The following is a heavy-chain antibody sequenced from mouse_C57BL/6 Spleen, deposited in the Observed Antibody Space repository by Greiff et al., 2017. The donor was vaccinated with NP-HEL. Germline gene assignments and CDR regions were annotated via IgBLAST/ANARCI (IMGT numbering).Heavy chain of an antibody. V-gene: IGHV1-81*01. CDR3: ARRTNFDY. CDR1: GYTFTSYG. CDR2: IYPRSGNT. J-gene: IGHJ2*01. Sequence: QVQLQQSGAELARPGASVKLSCKASGYTFTSYGISWVKQRPGQGLEWIGEIYPRSGNTYYNEKFKGKATLTADKSSSTAYMELRSLTSEDSAVYFCARRTNFDYWGQGTTLTVSS. D-gene: IGHD1-3*01.